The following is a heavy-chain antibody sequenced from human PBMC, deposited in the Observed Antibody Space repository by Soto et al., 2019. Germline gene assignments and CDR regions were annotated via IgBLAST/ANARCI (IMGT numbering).Heavy chain of an antibody. V-gene: IGHV2-5*02. CDR1: GFSLSTSRVG. J-gene: IGHJ4*02. CDR3: AHSTGGQWSGESHPYYFDY. CDR2: IYWDDDK. D-gene: IGHD3-10*01. Sequence: QITLKESGPTLVKPPQTLTLTCTFSGFSLSTSRVGVGWIRQPPGKALECLALIYWDDDKRYTPSLKSRLTITKDTAKNQVVLTMTNMDPVDTATYYCAHSTGGQWSGESHPYYFDYWGQGTLVTVSS.